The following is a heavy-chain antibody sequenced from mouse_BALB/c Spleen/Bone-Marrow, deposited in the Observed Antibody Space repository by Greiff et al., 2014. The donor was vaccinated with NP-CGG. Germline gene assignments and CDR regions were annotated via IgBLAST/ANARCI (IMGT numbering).Heavy chain of an antibody. Sequence: EVKLQEFGPELVKPGAPVKVSCKASGYAFTNYNMYWVKQSHGKSLEWIGYNDPYSGGTNYNQKFKGKATLTVDKSSSTAYMHLNSLTSEDSAVYYCARLGTTAVPDYWGQGTTLTVSS. CDR2: NDPYSGGT. D-gene: IGHD1-1*01. J-gene: IGHJ2*01. V-gene: IGHV1S135*01. CDR3: ARLGTTAVPDY. CDR1: GYAFTNYN.